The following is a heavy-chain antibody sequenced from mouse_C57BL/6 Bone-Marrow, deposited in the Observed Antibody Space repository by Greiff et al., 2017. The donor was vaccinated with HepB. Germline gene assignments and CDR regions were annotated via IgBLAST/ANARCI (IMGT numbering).Heavy chain of an antibody. V-gene: IGHV1-82*01. D-gene: IGHD1-1*02. Sequence: VQLQQSGPELVKPGASVKISCKASGYAFSSSRMNWVKQRPGKGLEWIGRIYPGDGDTNYNGKFKGKATLTADKSSSTAYMQLSSLTSEDSAVYFCARIYYGAMDYWGQGTSVTVSS. CDR1: GYAFSSSR. J-gene: IGHJ4*01. CDR2: IYPGDGDT. CDR3: ARIYYGAMDY.